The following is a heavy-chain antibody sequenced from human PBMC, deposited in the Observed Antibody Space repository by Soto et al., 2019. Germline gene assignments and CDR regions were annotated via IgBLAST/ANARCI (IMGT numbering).Heavy chain of an antibody. CDR2: IYYSGST. CDR3: ASLVAATKDAFDI. D-gene: IGHD2-15*01. CDR1: GGSISSYY. V-gene: IGHV4-59*01. Sequence: SETLSLTCTVSGGSISSYYWSWIRQPPGKGLEWIGYIYYSGSTNYNPSPKSRVTISVDTSKNQFSLKLSSVTAADTAVYYCASLVAATKDAFDIWGQGTMVTVSS. J-gene: IGHJ3*02.